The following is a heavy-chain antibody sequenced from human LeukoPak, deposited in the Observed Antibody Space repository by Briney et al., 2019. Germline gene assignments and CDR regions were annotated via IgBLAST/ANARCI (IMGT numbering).Heavy chain of an antibody. CDR3: AREGVWDYMDV. J-gene: IGHJ6*03. CDR1: GGSISSYY. V-gene: IGHV4-59*12. D-gene: IGHD3-16*01. Sequence: SETLSLTCTVSGGSISSYYWSWIRQPPGKGLEWIGYIYYSGSTNYNPCLKSRVTISVDTSKNQLSLKLSSVTAADTAVYYCAREGVWDYMDVWGKGTTVTVSS. CDR2: IYYSGST.